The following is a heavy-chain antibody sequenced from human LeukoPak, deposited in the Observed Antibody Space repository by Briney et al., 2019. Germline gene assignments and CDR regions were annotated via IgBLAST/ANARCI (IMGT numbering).Heavy chain of an antibody. CDR3: GRDYLGESGAGGP. D-gene: IGHD3-10*01. CDR2: ISPTGIST. V-gene: IGHV3-21*01. J-gene: IGHJ5*02. CDR1: GFTFGSYT. Sequence: GGSLKLSCAASGFTFGSYTMNWVRQAPGKGLEWVSPISPTGISTWHEDSVKGRFTISRDNAKNSVHLQMTNLRVDDTAVYYCGRDYLGESGAGGPWGQGILVTVSS.